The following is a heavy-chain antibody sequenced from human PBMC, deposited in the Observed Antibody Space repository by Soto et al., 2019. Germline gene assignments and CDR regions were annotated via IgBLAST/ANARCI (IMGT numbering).Heavy chain of an antibody. CDR1: GYTFIGYY. D-gene: IGHD5-12*01. CDR3: ARDKWLRCGPRFDY. CDR2: INPNSGGT. V-gene: IGHV1-2*04. J-gene: IGHJ4*02. Sequence: QVQLVQSGAEVKKPGASVKVSCKASGYTFIGYYMHWVRQAPGQGLEWMGWINPNSGGTNYAQKFQGWVTMTRDTSISTAYMELSRLRSDDTAVYYCARDKWLRCGPRFDYWGQGTLVTVSS.